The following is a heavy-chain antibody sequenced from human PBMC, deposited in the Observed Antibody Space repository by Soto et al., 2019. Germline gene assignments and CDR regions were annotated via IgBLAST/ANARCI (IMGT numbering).Heavy chain of an antibody. Sequence: SETLSLTCGVSGGTVASSHWWSWVRQSPGGGLEWIGNVYHTGDTNFNPSLQSRVTISVDKSNNQFSLRLNSLTAADTAVYFCAREIVTAGGNNYFDPWGPGTLVTAPQ. J-gene: IGHJ5*02. CDR2: VYHTGDT. D-gene: IGHD2-21*02. V-gene: IGHV4-4*02. CDR1: GGTVASSHW. CDR3: AREIVTAGGNNYFDP.